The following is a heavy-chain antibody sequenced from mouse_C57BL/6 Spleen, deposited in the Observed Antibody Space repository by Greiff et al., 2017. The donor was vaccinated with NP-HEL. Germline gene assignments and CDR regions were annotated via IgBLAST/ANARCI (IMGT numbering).Heavy chain of an antibody. V-gene: IGHV1-80*01. J-gene: IGHJ2*01. CDR2: IYPGDGDT. CDR1: GYAFSSYW. CDR3: ARWLLKRYYFDY. D-gene: IGHD2-3*01. Sequence: VKLQESGAELVKPGASVKISCKASGYAFSSYWMNWVKQRPGKGLEWIGQIYPGDGDTNYNGKFKGKATLTADKSSSTAYMQLSSLTSEDSAVYFCARWLLKRYYFDYWGQGTTLTVSS.